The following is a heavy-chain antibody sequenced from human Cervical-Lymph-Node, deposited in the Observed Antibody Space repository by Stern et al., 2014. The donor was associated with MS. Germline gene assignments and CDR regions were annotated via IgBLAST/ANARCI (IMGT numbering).Heavy chain of an antibody. J-gene: IGHJ4*02. D-gene: IGHD4-23*01. CDR2: MFYSGST. CDR3: ARYRTTVITYYFDY. CDR1: GGSISSSSYY. Sequence: QLQLQESGPGLVKPSETLSLTCTVAGGSISSSSYYWAWIRQPPGKGLEWIGSMFYSGSTYYNPSLKSRVTISVDTSKNQFSLKMPSVTAADTAVYYCARYRTTVITYYFDYWGQGTLVTVSS. V-gene: IGHV4-39*01.